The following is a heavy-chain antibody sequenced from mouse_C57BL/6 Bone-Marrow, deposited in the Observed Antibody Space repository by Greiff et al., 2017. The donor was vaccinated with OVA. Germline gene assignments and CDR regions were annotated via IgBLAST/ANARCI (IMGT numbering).Heavy chain of an antibody. CDR2: IYPRSGNT. CDR3: ARGGGSRHWYFDV. V-gene: IGHV1-81*01. D-gene: IGHD1-1*01. Sequence: VKVVESGAELARPGASVKLSCKASGYTFTSYGISWVKQRTGQGLEWIGEIYPRSGNTYYNEKFKGKATLTADKSSSTAYMELRSLTSEDSAVYFCARGGGSRHWYFDVWGTGTTVTVSS. CDR1: GYTFTSYG. J-gene: IGHJ1*03.